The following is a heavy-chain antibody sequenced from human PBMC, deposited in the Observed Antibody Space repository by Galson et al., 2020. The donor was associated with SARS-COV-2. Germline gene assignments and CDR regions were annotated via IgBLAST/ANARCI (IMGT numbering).Heavy chain of an antibody. CDR2: ISGSGGGT. CDR1: GFTFNNYA. CDR3: AKDSRSDY. V-gene: IGHV3-23*01. J-gene: IGHJ4*02. Sequence: TGGSLRLSCAASGFTFNNYAMNWVRRAPGKGLEWVSSISGSGGGTYYADSVKGRFTISRDNPKNTLYLQMNSLRAEDTAIYYCAKDSRSDYWGQGTLVTVSS.